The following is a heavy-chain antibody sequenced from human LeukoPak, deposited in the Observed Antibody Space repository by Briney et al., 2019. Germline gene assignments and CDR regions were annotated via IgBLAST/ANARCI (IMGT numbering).Heavy chain of an antibody. Sequence: SETLSLTCTVSGGSISTYYWTWIRQPPGKGLEWLGYIYYSGSTNYNPSLKSRVTISVDTSKNQFSLKLSSVTAADTAVYYCARGPYVSGRPFDYWGQGTLVTVSS. V-gene: IGHV4-59*08. CDR1: GGSISTYY. CDR2: IYYSGST. J-gene: IGHJ4*02. CDR3: ARGPYVSGRPFDY. D-gene: IGHD6-25*01.